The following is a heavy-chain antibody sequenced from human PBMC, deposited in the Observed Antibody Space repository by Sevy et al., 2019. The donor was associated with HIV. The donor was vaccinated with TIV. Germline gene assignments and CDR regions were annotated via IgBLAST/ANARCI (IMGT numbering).Heavy chain of an antibody. J-gene: IGHJ4*02. V-gene: IGHV3-66*01. D-gene: IGHD5-18*01. CDR3: ARGKTGYGYALSY. CDR2: IYSDGTT. CDR1: RFTVNNNY. Sequence: GGSLRLSCAASRFTVNNNYMTWVRQAPGKGLEGNSIIYSDGTTYHADSVKDRFNISRDNSKNMLYLQMNNLRVEDTAVYYCARGKTGYGYALSYWGQGTLVTVSS.